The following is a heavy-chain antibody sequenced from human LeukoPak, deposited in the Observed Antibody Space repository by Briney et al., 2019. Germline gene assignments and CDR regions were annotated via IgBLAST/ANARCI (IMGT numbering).Heavy chain of an antibody. CDR3: ARDNSVEDTAWWFDP. J-gene: IGHJ5*02. CDR2: INPSGGST. Sequence: ASVKVSCEASGYTFTNYNMHWVRQAPGQGLEWMGIINPSGGSTSYAQKFQGRVTMTRDMSTSTDYMELSSLRSEDTAVYYCARDNSVEDTAWWFDPWGQGTLVTVSS. CDR1: GYTFTNYN. V-gene: IGHV1-46*01. D-gene: IGHD4-23*01.